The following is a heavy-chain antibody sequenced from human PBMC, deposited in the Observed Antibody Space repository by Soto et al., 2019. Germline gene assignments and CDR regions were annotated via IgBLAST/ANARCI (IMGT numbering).Heavy chain of an antibody. CDR1: RFTFSSYN. CDR2: ISSSSSTI. Sequence: GGSLRLSFAASRFTFSSYNMNWVRQAPGKGLEWVSYISSSSSTIYYADSVKGRFTISRGNAKNSLYLQMNSLRDEDTAVYYCATTRSGSYYLDAFDIWGQGTMVTVSS. V-gene: IGHV3-48*02. D-gene: IGHD3-22*01. CDR3: ATTRSGSYYLDAFDI. J-gene: IGHJ3*02.